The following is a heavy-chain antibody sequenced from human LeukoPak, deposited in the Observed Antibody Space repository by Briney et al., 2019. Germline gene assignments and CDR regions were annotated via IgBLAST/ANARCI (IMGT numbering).Heavy chain of an antibody. CDR1: GFTFSSYA. J-gene: IGHJ4*02. CDR2: ISSSGSTI. D-gene: IGHD4-17*01. Sequence: GGSLRISCAASGFTFSSYAMSWVRQAPGKGLEWVSYISSSGSTIYYADSVKGRFTISRDNAKNSLYLQMNSLRAEDTAVYYCARASYGDTQTAYDYWGQGTLVTVSS. CDR3: ARASYGDTQTAYDY. V-gene: IGHV3-48*04.